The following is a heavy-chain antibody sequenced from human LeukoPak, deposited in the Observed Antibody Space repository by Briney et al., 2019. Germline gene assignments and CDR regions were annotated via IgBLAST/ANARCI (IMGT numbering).Heavy chain of an antibody. CDR1: GYSISSGYC. CDR2: IYHTGST. CDR3: ARDKDDYVWGTYRW. D-gene: IGHD3-16*02. J-gene: IGHJ4*02. Sequence: PSETLSLTCAVSGYSISSGYCWGWVRQAPGKGLEWIGSIYHTGSTDYNPSLKSRLTISVDMSKNQFSLNLRSVTAADTAVYYCARDKDDYVWGTYRWWGQGMLVTVSS. V-gene: IGHV4-38-2*01.